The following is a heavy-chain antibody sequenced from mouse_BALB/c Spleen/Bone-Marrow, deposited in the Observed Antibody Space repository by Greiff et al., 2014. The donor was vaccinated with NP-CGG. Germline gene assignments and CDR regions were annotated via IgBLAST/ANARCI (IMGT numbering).Heavy chain of an antibody. V-gene: IGHV1-7*01. CDR3: ARDY. CDR2: INPSTGYA. Sequence: QVHVKQSGAELAKPGASVKMSCKASGYTFTDTWIHWIKQRPGRGLEWIGYINPSTGYAEYNQNSKDKATLTVDKSSSTAYMQLSSLTSEDSAVYYCARDYWGQGTTLTVSS. J-gene: IGHJ2*01. CDR1: GYTFTDTW.